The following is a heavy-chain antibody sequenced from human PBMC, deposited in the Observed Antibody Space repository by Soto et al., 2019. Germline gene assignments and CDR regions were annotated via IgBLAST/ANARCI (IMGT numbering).Heavy chain of an antibody. CDR1: GGSISSGGYS. D-gene: IGHD6-13*01. V-gene: IGHV4-30-2*01. J-gene: IGHJ4*02. CDR2: IYHSGST. CDR3: ARGKGIALAADY. Sequence: KPSETLSLTCAVSGGSISSGGYSWSWIRQPPGKGLEWIGYIYHSGSTYYNPSLKSRVTISVDRSKNQFSPKLSSVTAADTAVYYCARGKGIALAADYWGQGTLVTVSS.